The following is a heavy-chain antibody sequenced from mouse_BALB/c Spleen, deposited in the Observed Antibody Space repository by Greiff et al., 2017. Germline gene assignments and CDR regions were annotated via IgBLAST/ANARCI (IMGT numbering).Heavy chain of an antibody. CDR2: ISSGSSTI. J-gene: IGHJ2*01. CDR3: AVTGTYYCDD. D-gene: IGHD4-1*01. CDR1: GFTFSSFG. Sequence: EVKLMESGGGLVQPGGSRKLSCAASGFTFSSFGMHWVRQAPEKGLECVAYISSGSSTIYYADTVKGRFTISRDNPKNTLFLQMTSRRSEDTAMEYCAVTGTYYCDDWGQGTTLTVSS. V-gene: IGHV5-17*02.